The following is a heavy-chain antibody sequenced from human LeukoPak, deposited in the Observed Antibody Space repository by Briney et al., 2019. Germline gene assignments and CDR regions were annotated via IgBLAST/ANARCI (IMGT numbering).Heavy chain of an antibody. D-gene: IGHD3-9*01. J-gene: IGHJ4*02. CDR1: GGTFSSYA. Sequence: ASVKVSCKASGGTFSSYAISWVRQAPGQGLEWMGRIIPILGIANYAQKFQGRVTITADKSTSTAYMELSSLRSEDTAVYYCARDLEPTGYYDGYYFDYWGQGTLVTVSS. CDR3: ARDLEPTGYYDGYYFDY. CDR2: IIPILGIA. V-gene: IGHV1-69*04.